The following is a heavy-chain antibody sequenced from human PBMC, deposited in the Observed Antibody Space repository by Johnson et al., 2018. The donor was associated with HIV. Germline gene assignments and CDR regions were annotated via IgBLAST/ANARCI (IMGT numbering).Heavy chain of an antibody. V-gene: IGHV3-13*01. CDR1: GFTFSSYD. Sequence: EKLVESGEGLVQPGGSLRLSCAASGFTFSSYDMHWVRQATGKGLEWVSAIGTAGDTYYPGSVKGRFTISRENAKNSLYLQMNSLRAGDTAVYYCAREAQTHSFDIWGQGTMVTVSS. CDR2: IGTAGDT. D-gene: IGHD4-23*01. J-gene: IGHJ3*02. CDR3: AREAQTHSFDI.